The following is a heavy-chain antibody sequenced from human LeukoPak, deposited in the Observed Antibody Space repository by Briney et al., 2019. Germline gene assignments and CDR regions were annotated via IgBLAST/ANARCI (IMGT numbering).Heavy chain of an antibody. D-gene: IGHD5-18*01. CDR2: VSNDGSTK. V-gene: IGHV3-30*18. CDR1: GFSFSSYG. Sequence: GGSLRLSCAASGFSFSSYGMHWVRQAPGKGLEWVAIVSNDGSTKYYADSVKGRFTISRDNSKNTLYLQMDSLRAEDSAVYYCAKDEGNTALFTHYFDYWGQGTLVTVSS. CDR3: AKDEGNTALFTHYFDY. J-gene: IGHJ4*02.